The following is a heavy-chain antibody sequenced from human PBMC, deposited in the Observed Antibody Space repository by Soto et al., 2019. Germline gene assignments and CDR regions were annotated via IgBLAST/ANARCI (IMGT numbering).Heavy chain of an antibody. CDR1: GFTFNNYA. D-gene: IGHD1-26*01. Sequence: GGSLRLSCTASGFTFNNYAMSWVRQAPGKGLEWVAVIWYDGSNKYYADSVKGRFTISRDNSKNTLYLQMNSLRAEDTAVYYCARDNGIVGATSLHFDYWGQGTLVTVSS. J-gene: IGHJ4*02. CDR2: IWYDGSNK. CDR3: ARDNGIVGATSLHFDY. V-gene: IGHV3-33*08.